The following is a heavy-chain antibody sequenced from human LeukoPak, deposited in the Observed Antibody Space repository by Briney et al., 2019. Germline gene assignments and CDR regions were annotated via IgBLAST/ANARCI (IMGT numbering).Heavy chain of an antibody. J-gene: IGHJ4*02. V-gene: IGHV3-48*01. CDR1: GFTFSSYS. D-gene: IGHD3-22*01. Sequence: GGSLRLSCAASGFTFSSYSMNGVRQAPGKGLEWVSYISSSSSTIYYADSVKGRFTISRDNAKNSLYLQMNSLRAEDMAVYYCARDTDSSGYSSFDYWGQGTLVTVSS. CDR3: ARDTDSSGYSSFDY. CDR2: ISSSSSTI.